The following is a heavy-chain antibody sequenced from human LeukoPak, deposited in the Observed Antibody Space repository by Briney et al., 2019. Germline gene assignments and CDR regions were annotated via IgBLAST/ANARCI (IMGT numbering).Heavy chain of an antibody. V-gene: IGHV4-4*07. CDR3: ARDFGVGYYPDSDY. CDR1: GDSFSRYY. Sequence: PSETLSLTCVVSGDSFSRYYWSWIRQPAGKGLEWIGQIYASGSTIYNPSLASRVTLSIDTSQKQFSLKVRSVTAADTAVYYCARDFGVGYYPDSDYWGQGTLVTVSS. J-gene: IGHJ4*02. D-gene: IGHD3-22*01. CDR2: IYASGST.